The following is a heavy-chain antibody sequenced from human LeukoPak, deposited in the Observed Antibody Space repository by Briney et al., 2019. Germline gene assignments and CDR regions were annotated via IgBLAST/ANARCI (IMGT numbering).Heavy chain of an antibody. V-gene: IGHV3-23*01. CDR3: AKESGYYHVAPFDN. Sequence: PGGTLRLSCAASGFTFRSYAMSWVRPAPGKGLERGSDICGSGVSTGYEDSVKGRFAVSRDNSRNTLYLPMNSLRLEDTAVYYCAKESGYYHVAPFDNWGQGTLVIVSS. CDR2: ICGSGVST. J-gene: IGHJ4*02. CDR1: GFTFRSYA. D-gene: IGHD5-18*01.